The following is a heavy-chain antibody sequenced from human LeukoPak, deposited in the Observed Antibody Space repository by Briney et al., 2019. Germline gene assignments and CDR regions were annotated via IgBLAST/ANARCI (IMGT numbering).Heavy chain of an antibody. D-gene: IGHD6-13*01. CDR3: ARDRGYSSRRFDY. V-gene: IGHV1-69*05. CDR1: GYTFTSYA. J-gene: IGHJ4*02. Sequence: SVKVSCKASGYTFTSYAISWVRQAPGQGLEWMGGIIPIFGTANYAQKFQGRVTITTDESTSTAYMELSSLRSEDTAVYYCARDRGYSSRRFDYWGQGTLVTVSS. CDR2: IIPIFGTA.